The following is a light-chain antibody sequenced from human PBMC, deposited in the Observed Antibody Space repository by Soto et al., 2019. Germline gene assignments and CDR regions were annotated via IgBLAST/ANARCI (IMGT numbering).Light chain of an antibody. CDR1: QSVRSS. J-gene: IGKJ2*01. CDR2: DAS. Sequence: ALTQSPATLSLSPGERATLSCRASQSVRSSLAWYQQKPGQAPRLVIYDASNRATGIPARFSGSGSGTDFTLTISSLEPEDFAVEYCQARTNWPPYTFGQGTKREIK. CDR3: QARTNWPPYT. V-gene: IGKV3-11*01.